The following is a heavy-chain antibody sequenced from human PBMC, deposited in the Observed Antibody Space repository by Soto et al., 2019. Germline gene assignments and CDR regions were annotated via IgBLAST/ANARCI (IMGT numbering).Heavy chain of an antibody. Sequence: EVQLLESGGGLVQPGGSLRLSCAASGFTFSSYAMSWVRQAPGKGLEWVSAISDSGGSTYYADSVKGRFTISRDNSKNTLYLQMNSLRAEDTAVYYCAKALFGRELWAVGYWGQGTLVTVSS. CDR3: AKALFGRELWAVGY. V-gene: IGHV3-23*01. CDR2: ISDSGGST. J-gene: IGHJ4*02. D-gene: IGHD3-16*01. CDR1: GFTFSSYA.